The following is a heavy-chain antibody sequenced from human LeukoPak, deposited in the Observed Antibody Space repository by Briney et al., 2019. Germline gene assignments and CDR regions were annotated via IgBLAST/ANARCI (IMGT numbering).Heavy chain of an antibody. D-gene: IGHD5-24*01. CDR3: AREKDGDNGIDY. Sequence: SVTVSFKASVGTLSSYAFNWVRQAPGQGLEWMGGVIPIFGTANYAQRFQGRVTITTDESTSTAYMELNSLRSEDTAVYYCAREKDGDNGIDYWGQGTLVTVSS. CDR1: VGTLSSYA. J-gene: IGHJ4*02. CDR2: VIPIFGTA. V-gene: IGHV1-69*05.